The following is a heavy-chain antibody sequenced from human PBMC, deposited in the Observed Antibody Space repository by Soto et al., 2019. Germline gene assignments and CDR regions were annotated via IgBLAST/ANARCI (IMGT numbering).Heavy chain of an antibody. CDR1: GGTFSSYA. V-gene: IGHV1-69*13. CDR2: IIPIFGTA. Sequence: GASVKVSCKASGGTFSSYAISWVRQAPGQGLEWMGGIIPIFGTANYAQKFQGRVTITADESTSTAYMELSSLRSEDTAVYYCASSVAVAGFDYWGQGTLVTVSS. D-gene: IGHD6-19*01. CDR3: ASSVAVAGFDY. J-gene: IGHJ4*02.